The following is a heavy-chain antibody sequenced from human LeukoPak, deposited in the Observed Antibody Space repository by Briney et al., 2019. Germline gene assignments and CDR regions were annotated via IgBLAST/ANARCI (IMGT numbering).Heavy chain of an antibody. CDR2: ISWNSGSI. CDR1: GFTFDDYA. CDR3: AKGLGYCSSTSCWSTFDY. Sequence: PGGSLRLSCAASGFTFDDYAMHWVRRAPGKGLEWVSGISWNSGSIGYADSVKGRFTISRDNAKNSLYLQMNSLRAEDTALYYCAKGLGYCSSTSCWSTFDYWGQGTLVTVSS. V-gene: IGHV3-9*01. J-gene: IGHJ4*02. D-gene: IGHD2-2*01.